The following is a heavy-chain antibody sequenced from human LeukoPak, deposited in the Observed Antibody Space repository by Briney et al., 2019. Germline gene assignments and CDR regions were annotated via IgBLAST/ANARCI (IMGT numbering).Heavy chain of an antibody. J-gene: IGHJ4*02. CDR2: VSYSGST. D-gene: IGHD6-13*01. V-gene: IGHV4-59*01. CDR3: ARGWGSSWYYFDY. CDR1: GDSIGSYY. Sequence: SETLSLTCTVSGDSIGSYYWSWIRQPPGKGLEWIGYVSYSGSTNYNPSLKSRVHISVDTSKNQFSLRLTSVTAADTAVYYCARGWGSSWYYFDYWGQGTLVTVSS.